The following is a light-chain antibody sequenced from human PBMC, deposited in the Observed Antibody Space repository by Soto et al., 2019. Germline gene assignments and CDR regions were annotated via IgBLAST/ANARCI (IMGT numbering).Light chain of an antibody. CDR1: QTIDGRY. V-gene: IGKV3-20*01. CDR3: QHYGKSRLT. J-gene: IGKJ4*01. CDR2: SSD. Sequence: EIVLTQSPGTLSLSPGERATLSCRASQTIDGRYLAWYQQKPGQAPGVLIYSSDIRAAGVPDRFSGRGSGTDFTIPISRLEPEDFAVYYCQHYGKSRLTFGGGTKVEIK.